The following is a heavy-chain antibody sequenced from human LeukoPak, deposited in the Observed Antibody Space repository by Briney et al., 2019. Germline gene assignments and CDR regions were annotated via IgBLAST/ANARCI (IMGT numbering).Heavy chain of an antibody. CDR2: IYSGGST. D-gene: IGHD2-2*01. J-gene: IGHJ6*02. V-gene: IGHV3-66*01. Sequence: GGSLRLSCAASGFTVSSNYMSWVRQAPGKGLEWVSVIYSGGSTYYADSVKGRFAISRDNSKNTLYLQMNSLRAEDTAVYYCARDSCSSTSCYPPYYYGMDVWGQGTTVTVSS. CDR3: ARDSCSSTSCYPPYYYGMDV. CDR1: GFTVSSNY.